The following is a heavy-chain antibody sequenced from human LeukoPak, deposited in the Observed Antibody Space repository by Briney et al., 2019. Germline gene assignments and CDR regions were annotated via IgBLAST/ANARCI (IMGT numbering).Heavy chain of an antibody. CDR1: GGSFSGYY. V-gene: IGHV4-34*01. Sequence: SGTLSLTCAVYGGSFSGYYWSWIRQPPGKGLEWIGEINHSGSTNYNPSLKSRVTISVDTSKNQFSLKLSSVTAADTAVYYCARGRGADFWSGYYLRKADAFDIWGQGTMVTVSS. J-gene: IGHJ3*02. CDR2: INHSGST. D-gene: IGHD3-3*01. CDR3: ARGRGADFWSGYYLRKADAFDI.